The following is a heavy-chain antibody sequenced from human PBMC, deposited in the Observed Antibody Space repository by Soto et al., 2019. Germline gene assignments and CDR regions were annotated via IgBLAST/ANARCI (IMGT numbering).Heavy chain of an antibody. J-gene: IGHJ1*01. CDR2: IIPIFGTA. V-gene: IGHV1-69*13. D-gene: IGHD4-17*01. Sequence: SGTVSRKASGGTVSSYAISWVRQAPGQGLEWMGGIIPIFGTANYAQKFQGRVTITADESTSTAYMELSSLSSEDTAVYYCARGGSSADYGGTLYLQHWG. CDR3: ARGGSSADYGGTLYLQH. CDR1: GGTVSSYA.